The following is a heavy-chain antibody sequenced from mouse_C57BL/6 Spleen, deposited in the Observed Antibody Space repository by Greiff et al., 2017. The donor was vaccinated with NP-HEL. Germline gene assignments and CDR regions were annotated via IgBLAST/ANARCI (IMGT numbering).Heavy chain of an antibody. J-gene: IGHJ1*03. Sequence: EVMLVESGEGLVKPGGSLKLSCAASGFTFSSYAMSWVRQTPEKRLEWVAYISSGGDYIYYADTVKGRFTISRDNARNTLYLQMSSLKSEDTAMYYCTRDRALLRYFDVWGTGTTVTVSS. CDR2: ISSGGDYI. CDR1: GFTFSSYA. CDR3: TRDRALLRYFDV. V-gene: IGHV5-9-1*02. D-gene: IGHD1-2*01.